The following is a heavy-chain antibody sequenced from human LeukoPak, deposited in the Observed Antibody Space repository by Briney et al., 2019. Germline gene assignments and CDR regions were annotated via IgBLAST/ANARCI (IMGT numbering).Heavy chain of an antibody. CDR1: GFTFSSYS. CDR2: ISSSSSYI. D-gene: IGHD3-3*01. V-gene: IGHV3-21*01. J-gene: IGHJ3*02. CDR3: ARDTADFQGLDI. Sequence: GGSLRLSCAASGFTFSSYSMNWVRQAPGKGLEWVSSISSSSSYIYYADSVKGRFTISRDNAKNSLYMQMNSLRAGDTAVYYCARDTADFQGLDIWGQGTKVTVSS.